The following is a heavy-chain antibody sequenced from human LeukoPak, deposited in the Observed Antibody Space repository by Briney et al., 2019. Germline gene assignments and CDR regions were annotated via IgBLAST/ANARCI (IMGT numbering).Heavy chain of an antibody. CDR1: GYSFTSYW. Sequence: KPGESLKISCKGSGYSFTSYWIGWVRQMPGKGLEWMGIIYPGDSDTRYSPSFQGQVTISADKSISTAYLQWSSLKASDTAMYYCARHETEYYDFWSGGWYFDLWGRGTLVTVSS. D-gene: IGHD3-3*01. CDR3: ARHETEYYDFWSGGWYFDL. J-gene: IGHJ2*01. V-gene: IGHV5-51*01. CDR2: IYPGDSDT.